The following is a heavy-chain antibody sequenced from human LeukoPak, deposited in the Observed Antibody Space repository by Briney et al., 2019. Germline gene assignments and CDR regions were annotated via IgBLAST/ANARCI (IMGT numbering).Heavy chain of an antibody. CDR3: ARGGSGYCSSTSCYWCDP. CDR1: GGSISSYY. J-gene: IGHJ5*02. Sequence: SETLSLTCTVSGGSISSYYWRWIRPPPGEGLGWIGYIYYRGSTNYNPSLKSRVTISVDTSKNQFSLKLSSVTAADTAVYYCARGGSGYCSSTSCYWCDPWGQGTLVTVSS. V-gene: IGHV4-59*01. CDR2: IYYRGST. D-gene: IGHD2-2*01.